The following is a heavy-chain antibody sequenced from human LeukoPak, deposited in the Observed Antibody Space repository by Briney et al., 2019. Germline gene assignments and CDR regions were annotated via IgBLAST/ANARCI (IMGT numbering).Heavy chain of an antibody. CDR2: IIPIFGIA. CDR3: ARSQAVAGTHPYYFDY. Sequence: SVKVSCKASGGTFSSYAISWVRQAPGQGLEWMGRIIPIFGIANYAQKFQGRVTITADKSTSTAYMELSGLRSEDTAVYYCARSQAVAGTHPYYFDYWGQGTLVTVSS. D-gene: IGHD6-19*01. J-gene: IGHJ4*02. V-gene: IGHV1-69*04. CDR1: GGTFSSYA.